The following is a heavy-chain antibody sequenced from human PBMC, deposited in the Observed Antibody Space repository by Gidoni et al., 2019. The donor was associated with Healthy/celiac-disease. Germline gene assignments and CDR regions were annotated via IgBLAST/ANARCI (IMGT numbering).Heavy chain of an antibody. D-gene: IGHD4-17*01. CDR3: AKDLRLPHFDY. CDR2: ISGSGGST. V-gene: IGHV3-23*01. J-gene: IGHJ4*02. CDR1: GFTFSSSA. Sequence: EVQLLESGGGLVQPGGYLRLSCAASGFTFSSSAMSWVRQAPGEGLEWVSAISGSGGSTYYADSVKGRFTISRDNSKNTLYLQMNSLRAEDTAVYYCAKDLRLPHFDYWGQGTLVTVSS.